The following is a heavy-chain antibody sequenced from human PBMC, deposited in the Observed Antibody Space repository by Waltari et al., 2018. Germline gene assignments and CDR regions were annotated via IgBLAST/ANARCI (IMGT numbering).Heavy chain of an antibody. V-gene: IGHV5-10-1*04. CDR1: GTSLTSYW. CDR3: AKSGYLSASSGVFYFDY. CDR2: IDPSDSRS. J-gene: IGHJ4*02. D-gene: IGHD2-15*01. Sequence: EVQLVQSGPEEKRPGESLKISCRTSGTSLTSYWMSWGRQVPGFGLEWVGAIDPSDSRSSYSRSFQGRVTISADKSISTTYLQWSSLKASDSATYYCAKSGYLSASSGVFYFDYWGQGVPVIVSS.